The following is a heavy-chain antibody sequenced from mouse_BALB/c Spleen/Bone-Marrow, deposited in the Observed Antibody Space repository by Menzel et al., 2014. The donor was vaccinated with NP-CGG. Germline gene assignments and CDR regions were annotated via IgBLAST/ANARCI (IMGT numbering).Heavy chain of an antibody. CDR1: GYAFSSYW. CDR3: ARWVPAMDY. V-gene: IGHV1-80*01. CDR2: IYPGDGDT. D-gene: IGHD2-14*01. J-gene: IGHJ4*01. Sequence: QVHVKQSGAELVRPGSSVKISCKASGYAFSSYWMSWVKQRPGQGLEWIGQIYPGDGDTNYNGKFKGKATLTADKSSSTAYMQRSSLTSEDSAVDICARWVPAMDYWGQGTSVTGSS.